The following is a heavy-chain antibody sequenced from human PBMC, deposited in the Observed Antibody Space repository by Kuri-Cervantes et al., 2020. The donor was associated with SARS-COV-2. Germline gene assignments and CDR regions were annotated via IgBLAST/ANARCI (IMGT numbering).Heavy chain of an antibody. CDR2: ISGSGGST. D-gene: IGHD2-15*01. CDR3: AKIGTQYCSAGSCYVDY. CDR1: GFTFSSYA. Sequence: GGSLRLSCAAFGFTFSSYAMSWVRQAPGKGLEWVSAISGSGGSTYYADSVKGRFTISRDNSKNTLYLQMNSLRAEDTAVYYCAKIGTQYCSAGSCYVDYWGQGTLVTVSS. V-gene: IGHV3-23*01. J-gene: IGHJ4*02.